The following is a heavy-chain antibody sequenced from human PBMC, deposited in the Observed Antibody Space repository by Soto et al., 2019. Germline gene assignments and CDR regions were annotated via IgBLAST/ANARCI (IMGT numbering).Heavy chain of an antibody. Sequence: QVQLRESGPGLVKPSQTLSLTCTVSGGSISSGGHYWSWIRQHPGKGLEWIGCIYYSGSTSYNPSLKSRITMSVDASHNQVSLKLRSVTAADTAVYYCARADYSKIDYYYYYGMDVWGQGTTVTVSS. D-gene: IGHD4-4*01. CDR2: IYYSGST. CDR1: GGSISSGGHY. V-gene: IGHV4-31*03. J-gene: IGHJ6*02. CDR3: ARADYSKIDYYYYYGMDV.